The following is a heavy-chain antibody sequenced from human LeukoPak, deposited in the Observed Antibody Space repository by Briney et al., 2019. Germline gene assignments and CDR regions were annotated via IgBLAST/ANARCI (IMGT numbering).Heavy chain of an antibody. D-gene: IGHD6-13*01. CDR3: ARMVAAAGTNGAFDI. CDR2: IYTSGST. V-gene: IGHV4-61*02. CDR1: GGSISSGSYY. Sequence: PSETLSLTCTVSGGSISSGSYYWSWIRQPAGKGLEWIGRIYTSGSTNYNPSLKSRVTISVDTSKNQFSLKLSSVTAADTAVYYCARMVAAAGTNGAFDIWGQGTMVTVSS. J-gene: IGHJ3*02.